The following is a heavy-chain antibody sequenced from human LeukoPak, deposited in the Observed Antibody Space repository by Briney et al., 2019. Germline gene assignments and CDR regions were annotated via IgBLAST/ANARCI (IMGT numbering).Heavy chain of an antibody. Sequence: GASVKVSCKASGYTFTSYDINWVRQATGQGLEWMGWMNPNSGNTGYAQKFQGRVTMTRNTSISTAYMELSSLRSEDPAVYYCARGNRVVRPAAYYFDYWGQGTLVTVSS. CDR1: GYTFTSYD. J-gene: IGHJ4*02. D-gene: IGHD2-2*01. V-gene: IGHV1-8*01. CDR2: MNPNSGNT. CDR3: ARGNRVVRPAAYYFDY.